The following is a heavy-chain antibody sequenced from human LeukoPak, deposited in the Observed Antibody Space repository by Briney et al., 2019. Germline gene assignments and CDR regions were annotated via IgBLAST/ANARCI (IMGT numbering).Heavy chain of an antibody. V-gene: IGHV1-46*01. CDR3: ARWRERGYGDYLYYFDY. J-gene: IGHJ4*02. CDR1: GYTFTSYY. Sequence: GASVKVSCKASGYTFTSYYMHWVRQAPGQGLEWMGIINPSGGSTSYAQKFQGRVTMTRDMSTSTVYMELSSLRSEDTAVYYCARWRERGYGDYLYYFDYWGQGTLVTVSS. D-gene: IGHD4-17*01. CDR2: INPSGGST.